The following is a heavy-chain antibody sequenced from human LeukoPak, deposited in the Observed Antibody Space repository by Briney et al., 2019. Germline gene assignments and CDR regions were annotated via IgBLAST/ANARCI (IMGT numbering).Heavy chain of an antibody. J-gene: IGHJ5*02. CDR1: GASVSSASY. V-gene: IGHV4-61*01. D-gene: IGHD1-26*01. CDR2: IYNGVNT. Sequence: SETLSLTRTVSGASVSSASYWTWIRQPPGKGVEWIAHIYNGVNTNYNPSLKSRVTISVDTSKNQFSLRLNSVTAADTAVHYCARSRAFNSGAFDPWGQGSLVTVSS. CDR3: ARSRAFNSGAFDP.